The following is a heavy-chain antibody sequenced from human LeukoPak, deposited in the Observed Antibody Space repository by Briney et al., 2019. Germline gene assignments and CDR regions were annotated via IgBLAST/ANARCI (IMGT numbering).Heavy chain of an antibody. CDR3: ARDRYCSSTSCYTGEYYYYYMDV. CDR1: GFTFSSYW. CDR2: IKQDGSEK. J-gene: IGHJ6*03. Sequence: PGGSLRLSCAASGFTFSSYWMSWVRQAPGKGLEWVANIKQDGSEKYYVDSVEGRFTISRDNAKNSLYLQMNSLRAEDTAVYYCARDRYCSSTSCYTGEYYYYYMDVWGKGTTVTVSS. D-gene: IGHD2-2*02. V-gene: IGHV3-7*01.